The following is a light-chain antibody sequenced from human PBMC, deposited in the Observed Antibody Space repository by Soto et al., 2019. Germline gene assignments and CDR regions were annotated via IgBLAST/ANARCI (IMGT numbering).Light chain of an antibody. CDR2: GTS. V-gene: IGKV3-20*01. Sequence: EIVLTQTPGTLSLSPGDTGILSCKTSKPISSSYSAWLQQKPGQSPRLILFGTSSGAAGIPDRFSGNASATQDSLIITGVEPEDFATYYCQQYDDSDHVWTFGQGTKV. CDR3: QQYDDSDHVWT. CDR1: KPISSSY. J-gene: IGKJ1*01.